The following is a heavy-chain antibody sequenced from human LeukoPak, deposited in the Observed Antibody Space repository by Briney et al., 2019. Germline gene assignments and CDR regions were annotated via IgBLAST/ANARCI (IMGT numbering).Heavy chain of an antibody. D-gene: IGHD1-26*01. V-gene: IGHV7-4-1*02. CDR1: GYTFTGYY. J-gene: IGHJ3*02. CDR3: ARDLVGAIRGAFDI. CDR2: INTNTGNP. Sequence: ASVKVSCKASGYTFTGYYMHWVRQAPGQGLEWMGWINTNTGNPTYAQGFTGRFVFSLDTSVSTAYLQISSLKAEDTAVYYCARDLVGAIRGAFDIWGQGTMVTVSS.